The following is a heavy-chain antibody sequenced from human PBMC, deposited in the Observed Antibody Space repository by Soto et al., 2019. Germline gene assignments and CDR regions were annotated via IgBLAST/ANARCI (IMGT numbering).Heavy chain of an antibody. V-gene: IGHV4-39*01. CDR1: GGSISSSSYY. CDR2: IYYSGST. D-gene: IGHD6-13*01. Sequence: PSETLSLTCTVSGGSISSSSYYWGWIRQPPGKGLEWIGSIYYSGSTYYNPSLKSRVTISVDTSKNQFSLKLSSVTAADTAVYYCARLKQQLPHYWGQGTLVTVSS. J-gene: IGHJ4*02. CDR3: ARLKQQLPHY.